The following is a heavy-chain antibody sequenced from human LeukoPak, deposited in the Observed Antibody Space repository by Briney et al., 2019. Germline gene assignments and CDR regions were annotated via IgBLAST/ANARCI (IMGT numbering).Heavy chain of an antibody. Sequence: PSETLSLTCAVYGGSLSGYYWTWIRQTPGKGLEWIGEINYSGNTNYNRSLKSRVTISADTSKNQFSLRLSSVTAADAAVYYCARRGTAYCRGGNCYSDKYFDYWGQGTQVTVSS. CDR2: INYSGNT. CDR1: GGSLSGYY. J-gene: IGHJ4*02. V-gene: IGHV4-34*01. CDR3: ARRGTAYCRGGNCYSDKYFDY. D-gene: IGHD2-15*01.